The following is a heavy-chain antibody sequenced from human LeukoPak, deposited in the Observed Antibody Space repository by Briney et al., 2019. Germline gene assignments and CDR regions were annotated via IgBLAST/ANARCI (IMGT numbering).Heavy chain of an antibody. D-gene: IGHD3-10*02. CDR3: ARGGNYFVLEY. V-gene: IGHV3-23*01. CDR1: GLTFSNYC. CDR2: ISGSGART. J-gene: IGHJ4*02. Sequence: GGSLRLSCAASGLTFSNYCMSWVRQAPGKGLEWVSAISGSGARTYYADSVKGRFTISRDNSKNTLYLQMNSLRAEDTAVYYCARGGNYFVLEYWGQGTLVTISS.